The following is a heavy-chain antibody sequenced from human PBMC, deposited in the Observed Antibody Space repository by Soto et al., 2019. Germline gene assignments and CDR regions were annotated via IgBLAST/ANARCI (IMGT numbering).Heavy chain of an antibody. Sequence: EVQLVESGGGLVQPGGSLRLSCAASGFTFSSYAMHWVRQAPGKGLEYVSGISRNGGSTYYANSVKGRFTISRDNSKSTLYLQVGSLRAEARAVYYCARPGLPFAYWGQGPLVTVPS. CDR1: GFTFSSYA. J-gene: IGHJ4*02. V-gene: IGHV3-64*01. CDR3: ARPGLPFAY. CDR2: ISRNGGST. D-gene: IGHD2-21*02.